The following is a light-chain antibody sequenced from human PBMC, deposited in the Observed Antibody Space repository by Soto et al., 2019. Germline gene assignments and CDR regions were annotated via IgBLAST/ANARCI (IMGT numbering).Light chain of an antibody. Sequence: QSALTQPASVSGSPGQSIAISCTGTSSDVGGYDCVSWYQQHPGKAPKLMIYDVSNRPSGVSNRFSGSKSGNTASLTISGLQAEDEADYYCSSYTSSITLVLFGGGTKLTVL. CDR2: DVS. V-gene: IGLV2-14*01. J-gene: IGLJ2*01. CDR3: SSYTSSITLVL. CDR1: SSDVGGYDC.